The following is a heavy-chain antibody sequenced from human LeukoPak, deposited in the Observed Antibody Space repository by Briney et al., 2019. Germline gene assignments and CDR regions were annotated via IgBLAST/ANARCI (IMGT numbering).Heavy chain of an antibody. Sequence: PSETLSLTCTVSGGSISSYYWSWIRQPPGKGLEWIGYIYYSGSTNYNPSLKSRVTISVDTSKNQFSLKLSSVTAADTAVYYCARQVGSYYDFWSGYISGGFDYWGQGTLVTVSS. CDR2: IYYSGST. CDR3: ARQVGSYYDFWSGYISGGFDY. CDR1: GGSISSYY. J-gene: IGHJ4*02. V-gene: IGHV4-59*08. D-gene: IGHD3-3*01.